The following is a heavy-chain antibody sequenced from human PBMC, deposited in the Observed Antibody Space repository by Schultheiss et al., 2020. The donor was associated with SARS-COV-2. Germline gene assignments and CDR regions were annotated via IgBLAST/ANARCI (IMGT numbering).Heavy chain of an antibody. V-gene: IGHV3-74*01. CDR1: GFTFSSYA. D-gene: IGHD4-17*01. Sequence: GGSLRLSCAASGFTFSSYAMSWVRQAPGKGLEWVSRINSDGSSTSYADSVKGRFTISRDNAKNTLYLQMNSLRAEDTALYYCATDGADYGDFGYKFEHWGQGTLVTVSS. CDR3: ATDGADYGDFGYKFEH. J-gene: IGHJ4*02. CDR2: INSDGSST.